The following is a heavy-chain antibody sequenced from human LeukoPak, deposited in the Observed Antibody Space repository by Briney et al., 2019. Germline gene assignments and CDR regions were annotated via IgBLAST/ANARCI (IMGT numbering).Heavy chain of an antibody. CDR3: AKWGDYDVLTGYYVSDF. CDR1: GFIVSNYA. J-gene: IGHJ4*02. D-gene: IGHD3-9*01. Sequence: GGSLRLSCAASGFIVSNYAMYWVRQAPGKGLEWVSAISGRSDNTYYADSVKGRFTLSRDSSKNTLYLQMNSLRADDTAVYYCAKWGDYDVLTGYYVSDFWGQRTLVTVSS. V-gene: IGHV3-23*01. CDR2: ISGRSDNT.